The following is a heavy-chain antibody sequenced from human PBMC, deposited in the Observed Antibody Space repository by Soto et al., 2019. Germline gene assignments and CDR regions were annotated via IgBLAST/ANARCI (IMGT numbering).Heavy chain of an antibody. J-gene: IGHJ3*02. CDR1: GGSISSSNYY. CDR3: TSATLVAFDI. Sequence: QLQLQESGPGLVKPSETLSLTCTVSGGSISSSNYYWGWIRQPPGRGLEWIGSIYYSGSTSYNSALKSRVTISEDTSNNQFSLRLSSVTAADTAVHYCTSATLVAFDIWGLGTLVTVSS. CDR2: IYYSGST. V-gene: IGHV4-39*01.